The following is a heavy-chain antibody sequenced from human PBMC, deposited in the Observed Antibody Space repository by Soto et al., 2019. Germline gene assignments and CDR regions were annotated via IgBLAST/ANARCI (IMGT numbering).Heavy chain of an antibody. Sequence: GSLRLSCEGSGFTFNSYAMSWVRQAPGKGLEWVSSVSAGGDMTYYSDSVKGRFTISRDNSSNALFLQMNSLRIEDTALYYCARGDRGGSGSPASYYYSGLDVWGQGTTVTVSS. D-gene: IGHD3-10*01. V-gene: IGHV3-23*01. CDR3: ARGDRGGSGSPASYYYSGLDV. J-gene: IGHJ6*02. CDR1: GFTFNSYA. CDR2: VSAGGDMT.